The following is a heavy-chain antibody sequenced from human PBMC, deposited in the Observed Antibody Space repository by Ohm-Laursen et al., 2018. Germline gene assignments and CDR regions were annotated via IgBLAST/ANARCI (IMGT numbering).Heavy chain of an antibody. CDR2: IYTSGST. Sequence: GTLSLTCTFSGASISTYYWNWIRQPAGKGLEWIGRIYTSGSTNYNPSLTSRVIISVDTSKNQFSLKLSSVTAADTAVYYCARAVVVVAASGYYYYGMDVWGQGTTVTVSS. V-gene: IGHV4-4*07. D-gene: IGHD2-15*01. J-gene: IGHJ6*02. CDR3: ARAVVVVAASGYYYYGMDV. CDR1: GASISTYY.